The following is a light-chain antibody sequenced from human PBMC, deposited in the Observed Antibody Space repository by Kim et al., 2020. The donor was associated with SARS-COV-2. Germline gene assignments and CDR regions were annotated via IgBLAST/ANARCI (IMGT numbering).Light chain of an antibody. CDR2: DVS. Sequence: GQSVTISGTGTSSDGGGYYYVSWYQQHPGKAPQLMIYDVSKRPSGVPDRFSGSKSGNTASLTISGLQAEDEADYYCCSYAGSYTYVFGTGTKVTVL. J-gene: IGLJ1*01. V-gene: IGLV2-11*01. CDR3: CSYAGSYTYV. CDR1: SSDGGGYYY.